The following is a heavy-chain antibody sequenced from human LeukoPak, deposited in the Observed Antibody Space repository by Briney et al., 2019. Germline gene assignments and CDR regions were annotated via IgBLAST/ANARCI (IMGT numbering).Heavy chain of an antibody. Sequence: SETLSLTCTVSGGSISTSNYYWGWIRQPPGKGLEWIGSIYYSGSTYYNPSLKSRVTISVDTSKNQFSLKLSSVTAADTAVYYCARAVGEEWLSTYYMDVWGKGTTVTVSS. CDR3: ARAVGEEWLSTYYMDV. CDR1: GGSISTSNYY. J-gene: IGHJ6*03. V-gene: IGHV4-39*07. CDR2: IYYSGST. D-gene: IGHD3-3*01.